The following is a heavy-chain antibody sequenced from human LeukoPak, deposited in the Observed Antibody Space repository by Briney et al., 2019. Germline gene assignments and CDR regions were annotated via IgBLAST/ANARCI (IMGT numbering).Heavy chain of an antibody. Sequence: GASVKVSCKASGYTFTSYGISWVRQAPGQGLEWMGIINPSGGSTSYAQKFQGRVTMTRDTSTSTVYMELSSLRSEDTAVYYCARDRDNWNNFDYWGQGTLVTVSS. J-gene: IGHJ4*02. D-gene: IGHD1/OR15-1a*01. CDR1: GYTFTSYG. CDR3: ARDRDNWNNFDY. V-gene: IGHV1-46*01. CDR2: INPSGGST.